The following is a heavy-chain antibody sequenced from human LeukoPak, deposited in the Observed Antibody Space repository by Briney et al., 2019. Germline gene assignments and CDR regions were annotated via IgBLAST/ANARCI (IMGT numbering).Heavy chain of an antibody. CDR3: ARSVWGWYGVHYFDY. CDR2: IYDSGST. D-gene: IGHD6-19*01. J-gene: IGHJ4*02. Sequence: PSETLSLTCTVSGGSIRSSYHYWGWIRQPPGKGLEWIGSIYDSGSTYYNPSLKSRVTISVDTSKNQFSLKLNSVTAADTAVYYCARSVWGWYGVHYFDYWGQGTLVTVSS. V-gene: IGHV4-39*01. CDR1: GGSIRSSYHY.